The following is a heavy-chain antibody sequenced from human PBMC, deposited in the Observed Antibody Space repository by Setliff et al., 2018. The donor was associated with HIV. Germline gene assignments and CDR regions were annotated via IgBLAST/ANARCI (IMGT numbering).Heavy chain of an antibody. J-gene: IGHJ5*02. CDR2: ISHSGNN. Sequence: PSENLSLTCTVSGDSINTHYWSWIRQPPGKGLEWIGCISHSGNNNFNPSLNSRVTISLDTSKNQFSLRLTSLTAADTAIYYCARSTVGAGASFPWGRGILVTVSS. CDR1: GDSINTHY. CDR3: ARSTVGAGASFP. V-gene: IGHV4-59*11. D-gene: IGHD1-26*01.